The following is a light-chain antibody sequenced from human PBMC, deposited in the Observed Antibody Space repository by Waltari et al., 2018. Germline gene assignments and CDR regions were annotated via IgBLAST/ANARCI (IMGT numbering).Light chain of an antibody. J-gene: IGLJ2*01. V-gene: IGLV2-14*03. Sequence: QSALAQPASVSGSPGQSIPISCTGTSSDAGGHDYVPWYQQYPGKVPKLMIYYVNNRASEVADLFSASKSGNGAFLPISGLQAEDEADYYCSSCTSSITIVFGGGTKLTVL. CDR2: YVN. CDR1: SSDAGGHDY. CDR3: SSCTSSITIV.